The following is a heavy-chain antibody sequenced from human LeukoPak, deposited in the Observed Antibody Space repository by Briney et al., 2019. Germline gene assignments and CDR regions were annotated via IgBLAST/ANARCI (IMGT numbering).Heavy chain of an antibody. Sequence: PGGSLRLSCAASGFTVSSNYMSWVRQAPGKGLEWVSVIYSGGSTYYADSVKGRFTISRDNSKNTLYLQMNSLRAEDTAVYYCARSLWVVGAPELDYWGQGTLVTVSS. D-gene: IGHD1-26*01. CDR1: GFTVSSNY. J-gene: IGHJ4*02. V-gene: IGHV3-53*01. CDR2: IYSGGST. CDR3: ARSLWVVGAPELDY.